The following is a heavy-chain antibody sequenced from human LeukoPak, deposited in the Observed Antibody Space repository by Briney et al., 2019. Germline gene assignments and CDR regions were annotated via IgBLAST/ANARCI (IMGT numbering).Heavy chain of an antibody. CDR3: AKAGLRYFDWLLYYFDY. CDR1: GFTFSSYA. V-gene: IGHV3-30-3*01. CDR2: ISYDGSNK. Sequence: GRSLRLSCAASGFTFSSYAMHWVRQAPGKGLEWVAVISYDGSNKYYADSVKGQFTISRDNAKNSLYLQMNSLRAEDTALYYCAKAGLRYFDWLLYYFDYWGQGTLVTVSS. D-gene: IGHD3-9*01. J-gene: IGHJ4*02.